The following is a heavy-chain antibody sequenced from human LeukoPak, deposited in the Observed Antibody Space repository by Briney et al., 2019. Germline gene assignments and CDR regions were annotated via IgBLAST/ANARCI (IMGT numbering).Heavy chain of an antibody. CDR1: GGTFSSYT. CDR3: ARESGYSYGFGFDY. CDR2: INPNSGGT. D-gene: IGHD5-18*01. V-gene: IGHV1-2*06. J-gene: IGHJ4*02. Sequence: EASVKVSCKASGGTFSSYTISWVRQAPGQGLEWMGRINPNSGGTNYAQKFQGRVTMTRDTSISTAYMELSRLRSDDTAVYYCARESGYSYGFGFDYWGQGTLVTVSS.